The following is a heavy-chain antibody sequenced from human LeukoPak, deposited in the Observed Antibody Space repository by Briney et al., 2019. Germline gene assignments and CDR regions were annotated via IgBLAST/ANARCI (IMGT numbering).Heavy chain of an antibody. Sequence: SETLSLTCTVSGYSISSGYYWGWIRQPPGKGLEWIGSVYHSGSTFYNPSLKSRVTISVDTSKNQFSLKLSSVTAADTAVYYCARIVTTVTTYYYYYYYMDVWGKGTTVTISS. CDR2: VYHSGST. V-gene: IGHV4-38-2*02. D-gene: IGHD4-17*01. CDR1: GYSISSGYY. J-gene: IGHJ6*03. CDR3: ARIVTTVTTYYYYYYYMDV.